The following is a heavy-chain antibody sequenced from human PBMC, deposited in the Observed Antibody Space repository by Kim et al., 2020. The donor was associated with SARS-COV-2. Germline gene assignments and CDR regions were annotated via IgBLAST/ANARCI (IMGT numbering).Heavy chain of an antibody. J-gene: IGHJ6*02. D-gene: IGHD3-9*01. V-gene: IGHV3-11*06. Sequence: FTISRDNAKNSLYLQMNSLRAEDTAVYYCARDREDDILTGHYYYYYGMDVWGQGTTVTVSS. CDR3: ARDREDDILTGHYYYYYGMDV.